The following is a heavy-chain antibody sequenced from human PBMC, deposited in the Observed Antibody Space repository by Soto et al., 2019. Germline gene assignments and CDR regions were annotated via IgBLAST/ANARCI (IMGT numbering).Heavy chain of an antibody. CDR1: GGNFRSES. Sequence: QVQLVQSGAEVKKPGSSVKVSCKASGGNFRSESINWVRQAPGQGLEWMGGIIPFFATADYAQKVQGRLTITADESTTTAYMELSSLRSQDTAVYYCARGHEVGGNSDAYDIWGQGTMVTVSS. V-gene: IGHV1-69*12. CDR3: ARGHEVGGNSDAYDI. J-gene: IGHJ3*02. D-gene: IGHD2-21*02. CDR2: IIPFFATA.